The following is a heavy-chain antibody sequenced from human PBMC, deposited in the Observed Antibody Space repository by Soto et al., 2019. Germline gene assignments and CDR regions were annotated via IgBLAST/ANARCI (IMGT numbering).Heavy chain of an antibody. CDR1: GYTFTSHD. Sequence: QVQLVQSGAEVKKSGASVKVSCKASGYTFTSHDINWVRQATGQGLEWMGWMNPNSGNTGYAQKFQGRVTMTRNNSISTAYRELSSLRSEDTAVYYCARWDYGYYARFDYWGQGTLVTVSS. J-gene: IGHJ4*02. CDR3: ARWDYGYYARFDY. V-gene: IGHV1-8*01. D-gene: IGHD4-17*01. CDR2: MNPNSGNT.